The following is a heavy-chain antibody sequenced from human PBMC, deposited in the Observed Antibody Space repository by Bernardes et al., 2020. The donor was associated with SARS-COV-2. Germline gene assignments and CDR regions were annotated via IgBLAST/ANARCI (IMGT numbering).Heavy chain of an antibody. CDR2: TSYRSQWNY. J-gene: IGHJ6*02. Sequence: LTCALSGDSVSSNSAVWHWIRQSPSRGLAWLGRTSYRSQWNYDYAVSVESRITISPDTSKNQFSLELTSVTPEDTAVYYCARGANYAMGVWGQGTTVTVSS. CDR1: GDSVSSNSAV. CDR3: ARGANYAMGV. V-gene: IGHV6-1*01.